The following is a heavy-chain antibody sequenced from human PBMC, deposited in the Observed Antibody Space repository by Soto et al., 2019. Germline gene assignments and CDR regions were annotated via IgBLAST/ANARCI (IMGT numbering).Heavy chain of an antibody. CDR2: IYWDDAK. D-gene: IGHD5-18*01. J-gene: IGHJ4*02. CDR1: GFSLSTSVVN. V-gene: IGHV2-5*02. CDR3: AHRRRGYSYGYYFDY. Sequence: QITLKESGPTLVKPTQTLTLTCTFSGFSLSTSVVNVGWIRQPPGKALEWLALIYWDDAKRYSPSLKNRLTITKDTSKNQVVLTMTNIDPVDTATYYCAHRRRGYSYGYYFDYWGQGTLVTVSS.